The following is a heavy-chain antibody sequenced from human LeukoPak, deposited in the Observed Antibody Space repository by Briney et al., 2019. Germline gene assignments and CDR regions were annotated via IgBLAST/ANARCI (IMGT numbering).Heavy chain of an antibody. CDR1: GYTFTSYA. J-gene: IGHJ4*02. V-gene: IGHV7-4-1*02. CDR2: INTNTGNP. Sequence: ASVKVSCKASGYTFTSYAMNWVRQVPGQGLEWMGWINTNTGNPTYAQGFTGRFVFSLDTSVSTAYLQISSLKAEDTAVYYCARGGDRIAVAGTIGYWGQGTLVTVSS. D-gene: IGHD6-19*01. CDR3: ARGGDRIAVAGTIGY.